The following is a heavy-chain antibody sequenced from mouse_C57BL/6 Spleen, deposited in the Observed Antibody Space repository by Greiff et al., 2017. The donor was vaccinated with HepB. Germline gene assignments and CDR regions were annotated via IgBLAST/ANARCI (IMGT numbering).Heavy chain of an antibody. CDR3: ARTPMITPYYYAMDY. Sequence: VKLMESGPGLVQPSQSLSITCTVSGFSLTSYGVHWVRQSPGKGLEWLGVIWSGGSTDYNAAFISRLSISKDNSKSQVFFKMNSLQADDTAIYYCARTPMITPYYYAMDYWGQGTSVTVSS. V-gene: IGHV2-2*01. CDR2: IWSGGST. D-gene: IGHD2-4*01. J-gene: IGHJ4*01. CDR1: GFSLTSYG.